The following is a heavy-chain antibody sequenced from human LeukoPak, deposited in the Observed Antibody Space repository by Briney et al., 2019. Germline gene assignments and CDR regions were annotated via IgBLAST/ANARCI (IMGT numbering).Heavy chain of an antibody. V-gene: IGHV3-7*01. D-gene: IGHD4/OR15-4a*01. CDR1: GFRFNTYW. CDR3: ARDTLGEGEDANYAVYYFDY. J-gene: IGHJ4*02. Sequence: GGSLRLSCAASGFRFNTYWMSWVRQAPGKGLEWVANVKQDGNEKYYADSVKGRFTISRDNGKNSLDLQMNSLRADDTAVYYCARDTLGEGEDANYAVYYFDYWGQGTVVTVSS. CDR2: VKQDGNEK.